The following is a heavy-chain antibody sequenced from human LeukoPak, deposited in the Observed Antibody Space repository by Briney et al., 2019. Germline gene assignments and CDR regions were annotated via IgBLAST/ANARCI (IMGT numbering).Heavy chain of an antibody. J-gene: IGHJ4*02. V-gene: IGHV3-7*01. Sequence: GGSLRLSCAASGFTFRSYCMTWMRQAPGTGPEWVSTVKRDGSEEYYEDSVTGRFPISRDNSKNSLYLQMNSLRAEYSAVSSCAARPRLRDYFNYWGQATLVTVSS. CDR3: AARPRLRDYFNY. CDR1: GFTFRSYC. CDR2: VKRDGSEE.